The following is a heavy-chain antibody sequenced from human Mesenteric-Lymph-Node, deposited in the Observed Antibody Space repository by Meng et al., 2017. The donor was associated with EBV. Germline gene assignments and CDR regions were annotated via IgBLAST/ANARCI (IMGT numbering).Heavy chain of an antibody. Sequence: HHAGPGLLRPSATLSRPSAVSGGSFSGYYWTWIRQPPGKRLEWIGENNHSGSTNYNPSLKSRVIISVDTSQNQFSLKLSSVTAADTAVYYCASALPGLPHDSWGQGTLVTVSS. CDR1: GGSFSGYY. CDR2: NNHSGST. CDR3: ASALPGLPHDS. J-gene: IGHJ4*02. D-gene: IGHD5-12*01. V-gene: IGHV4-34*01.